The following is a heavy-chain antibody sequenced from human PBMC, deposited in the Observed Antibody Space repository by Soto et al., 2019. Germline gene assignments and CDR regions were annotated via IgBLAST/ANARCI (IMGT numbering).Heavy chain of an antibody. CDR3: ARYPTDLYSSSSRLKGVGGDLDY. CDR1: GFTFSSYA. J-gene: IGHJ4*02. V-gene: IGHV3-30-3*01. Sequence: QVQLVESGGGVVQPGRSLRLSCAASGFTFSSYAMHWVRQAPGKGLEWVAVISYDGSNKYYADSVKGRFTISRDNSKNTLYLQMNSLRAEDTAVYYCARYPTDLYSSSSRLKGVGGDLDYWGQGTLVTVSS. D-gene: IGHD6-6*01. CDR2: ISYDGSNK.